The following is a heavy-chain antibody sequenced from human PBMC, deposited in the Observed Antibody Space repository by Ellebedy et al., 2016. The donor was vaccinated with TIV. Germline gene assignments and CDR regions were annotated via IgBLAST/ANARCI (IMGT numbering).Heavy chain of an antibody. J-gene: IGHJ6*03. CDR2: ISAYNGNT. CDR3: ARGSDPGSYSPRYYYYYMDV. D-gene: IGHD3-10*01. CDR1: GYTFTSYG. Sequence: ASVKVSCXASGYTFTSYGISWVRQAPGQGLEWMGWISAYNGNTNYAQKLQGRVTMTTDTSTSTAYMELRSLRSEDTAVYYCARGSDPGSYSPRYYYYYMDVWGKGTTVTVSS. V-gene: IGHV1-18*01.